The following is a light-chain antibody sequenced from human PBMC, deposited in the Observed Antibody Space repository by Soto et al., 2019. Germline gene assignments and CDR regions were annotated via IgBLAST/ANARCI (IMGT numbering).Light chain of an antibody. CDR3: QQRFNWQVT. CDR2: DAS. V-gene: IGKV3D-11*02. CDR1: QSVYNN. J-gene: IGKJ5*01. Sequence: EIVMTQSPATLSVSPGERATLSCRASQSVYNNLAWYQQKPGQAPRLLIYDASNRATGIPARFSGSGSGTDFTLTISSLEPEDFAVYYCQQRFNWQVTFGQGTRLEIK.